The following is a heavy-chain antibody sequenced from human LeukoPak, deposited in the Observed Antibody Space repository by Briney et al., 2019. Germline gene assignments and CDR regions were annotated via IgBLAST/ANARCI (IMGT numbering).Heavy chain of an antibody. J-gene: IGHJ4*02. D-gene: IGHD1-26*01. Sequence: TGGSLRLSCAASGFTFSSYAMHWVRQAPGKGLEWVAVISYDGSNKYYADSVKGRFTISRDNSKNTLYLQMNSLRAEDTAVYYCARDRELQWWNCFDYWGQGTLVTVSS. CDR2: ISYDGSNK. CDR1: GFTFSSYA. V-gene: IGHV3-30-3*01. CDR3: ARDRELQWWNCFDY.